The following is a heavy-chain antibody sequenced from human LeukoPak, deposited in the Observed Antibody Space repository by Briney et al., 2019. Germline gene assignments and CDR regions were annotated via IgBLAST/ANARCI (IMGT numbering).Heavy chain of an antibody. J-gene: IGHJ4*02. V-gene: IGHV4-59*01. Sequence: SETLSLTCTVSGVSISSYYWTWIRQSPGKGLEWIGYGSYSGNTRYNPSLKSRVTISVDTSKNQFSLKLSSVTAADTAVYYCARGDYGDSAADSWGQGTLVTVSS. D-gene: IGHD4-17*01. CDR3: ARGDYGDSAADS. CDR2: GSYSGNT. CDR1: GVSISSYY.